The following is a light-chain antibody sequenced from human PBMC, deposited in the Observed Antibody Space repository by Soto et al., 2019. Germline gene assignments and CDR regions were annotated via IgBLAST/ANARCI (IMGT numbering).Light chain of an antibody. CDR2: AAS. CDR3: QHYGDSHGVT. CDR1: QSISSY. Sequence: DIQMTQSPSSLSASVGDRVTITCRASQSISSYLNWYQHKPGKAPKLLIYAASSLQTGVPSRFSGSGSGTDFTLTISRLEPQDFALYYCQHYGDSHGVTFGGGTKVDIK. V-gene: IGKV1-39*01. J-gene: IGKJ4*01.